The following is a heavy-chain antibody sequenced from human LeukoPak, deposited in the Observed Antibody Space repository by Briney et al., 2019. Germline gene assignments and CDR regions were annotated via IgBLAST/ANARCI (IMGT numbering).Heavy chain of an antibody. V-gene: IGHV1-18*01. CDR2: ISAYNGNT. D-gene: IGHD6-19*01. CDR3: ARDPPYSSGWYETDY. Sequence: VASVKVSCKASGYAFTSYGISWVRQAPGQGLEWMGWISAYNGNTNYAQKFQGRVTMTTGTSTSTAYMELRSLRSDDTAVYYCARDPPYSSGWYETDYWGQGTLVTVSS. J-gene: IGHJ4*02. CDR1: GYAFTSYG.